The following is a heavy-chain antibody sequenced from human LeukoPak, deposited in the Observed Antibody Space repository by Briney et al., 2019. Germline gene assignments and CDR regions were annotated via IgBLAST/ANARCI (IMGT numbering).Heavy chain of an antibody. V-gene: IGHV3-53*01. CDR1: GFTVSSNY. CDR3: AREHPYYYDSSGTALMAEIKYYFDY. J-gene: IGHJ4*02. Sequence: GGSLRLSCAASGFTVSSNYMSWVRQAPGKGLEWVSVIYSGGSTYYADSVKGRFTISRDNAKNSLYLQMNSLRAEDTGVYYCAREHPYYYDSSGTALMAEIKYYFDYWGQGTLVTVSS. CDR2: IYSGGST. D-gene: IGHD3-22*01.